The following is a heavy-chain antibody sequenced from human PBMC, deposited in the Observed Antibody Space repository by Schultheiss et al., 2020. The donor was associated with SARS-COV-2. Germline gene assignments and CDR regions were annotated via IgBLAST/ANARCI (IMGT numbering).Heavy chain of an antibody. CDR3: ARGGRRWLQRRTYTNAFDI. D-gene: IGHD5-24*01. V-gene: IGHV4-34*01. CDR1: GGSFSGYY. CDR2: INHSGST. Sequence: SETLSLTCAVYGGSFSGYYWSWIRQPPGKGLEWIGEINHSGSTNYNPSLKSRVTISVDTSKNQFSLKLSSVTAADTAVYYCARGGRRWLQRRTYTNAFDIWGQATMVTVSS. J-gene: IGHJ3*02.